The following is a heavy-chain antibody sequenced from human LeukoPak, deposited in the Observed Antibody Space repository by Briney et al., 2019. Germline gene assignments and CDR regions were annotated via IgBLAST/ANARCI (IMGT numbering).Heavy chain of an antibody. CDR3: ARGYSSSWYLG. J-gene: IGHJ4*02. D-gene: IGHD6-13*01. CDR1: GFTFDDYA. Sequence: PGGSLRLFCAASGFTFDDYAMHWVRQAPGKGLEWVSGISWNSGSIGYADSVKGRFTISRDNAKKSLSLQMNSLRADDTAVYYCARGYSSSWYLGWGQGTLVTVSS. V-gene: IGHV3-9*01. CDR2: ISWNSGSI.